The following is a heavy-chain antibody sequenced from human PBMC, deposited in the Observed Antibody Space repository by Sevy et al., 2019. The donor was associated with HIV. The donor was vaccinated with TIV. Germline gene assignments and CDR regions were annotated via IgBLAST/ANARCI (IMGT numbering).Heavy chain of an antibody. V-gene: IGHV4-59*08. CDR2: IYYNGHI. D-gene: IGHD1-26*01. J-gene: IGHJ4*02. CDR3: AGENAWGRGYS. Sequence: SDTLSLTCTVSGGSITSLYWNWIRQPPGKGLEWIANIYYNGHINYNPSLKSRVTLSLDTSKNQFPLSLSSVTAADTAMYYCAGENAWGRGYSWGQGTLVTVSS. CDR1: GGSITSLY.